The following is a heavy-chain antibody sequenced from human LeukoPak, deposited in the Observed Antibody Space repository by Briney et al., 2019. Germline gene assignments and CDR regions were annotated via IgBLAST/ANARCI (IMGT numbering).Heavy chain of an antibody. D-gene: IGHD3-3*01. Sequence: GGSLRLSCAASGFTFSSYWMSWVRQAPGKGLEWVANVKQDGSDKYYVDSVKGRFTISGDNAKNSLYLQMNSLRAEDTAVYYCARDNTIFGVAHINHWGQGTLVTVSS. CDR1: GFTFSSYW. V-gene: IGHV3-7*01. J-gene: IGHJ5*02. CDR2: VKQDGSDK. CDR3: ARDNTIFGVAHINH.